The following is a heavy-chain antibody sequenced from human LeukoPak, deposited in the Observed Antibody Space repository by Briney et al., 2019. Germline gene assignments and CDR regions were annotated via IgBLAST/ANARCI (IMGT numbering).Heavy chain of an antibody. CDR3: ARESSNGWFDP. V-gene: IGHV1-18*01. Sequence: GASVTVSCKASGYTFSRFGISWVRQAPGQGLEWMGWISGYDGNTNYPQRLQGRVTMTTDTSTSTAYMELRNLRSDDTAVYYCARESSNGWFDPWGQGTLVTVSS. J-gene: IGHJ5*02. CDR2: ISGYDGNT. CDR1: GYTFSRFG. D-gene: IGHD2-8*01.